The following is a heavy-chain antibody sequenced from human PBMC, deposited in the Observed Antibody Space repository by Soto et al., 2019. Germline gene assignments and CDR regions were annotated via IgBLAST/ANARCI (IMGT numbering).Heavy chain of an antibody. V-gene: IGHV1-8*01. CDR3: ARERKFDFWRKGLDV. Sequence: QAQLVQSGAEVKKPGASVKVSCKASGYTFTSYDINWVRQAPGQGLEWLGWMDPNSGSTGYAQNFQGRVTMTRNISINTANMELSSLRSEDTAVYYCARERKFDFWRKGLDVWGQVTTVTVSS. CDR2: MDPNSGST. CDR1: GYTFTSYD. D-gene: IGHD3-3*01. J-gene: IGHJ6*02.